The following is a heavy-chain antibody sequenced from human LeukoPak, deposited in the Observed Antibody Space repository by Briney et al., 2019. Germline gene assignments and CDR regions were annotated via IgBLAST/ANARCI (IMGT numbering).Heavy chain of an antibody. V-gene: IGHV1-18*04. CDR3: AREVEDIVVVPAATPLAH. J-gene: IGHJ4*02. Sequence: ASVKVSCKASGYTFIDYYMHWVRQAPGQGLEWMGWISAYNGNTNYAQKLQGRVTMTTDTSTSTAYMELRSLRSDDTAVYYCAREVEDIVVVPAATPLAHWGQGTLVTVSS. D-gene: IGHD2-2*01. CDR2: ISAYNGNT. CDR1: GYTFIDYY.